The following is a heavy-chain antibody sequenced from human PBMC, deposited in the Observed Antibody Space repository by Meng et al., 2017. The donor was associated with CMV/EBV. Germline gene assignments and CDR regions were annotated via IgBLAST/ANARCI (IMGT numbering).Heavy chain of an antibody. CDR2: IRSKAFGGTT. V-gene: IGHV3-49*02. Sequence: WLRQPPGKGLEWVGFIRSKAFGGTTEYATSVKGRFTISRDDSKTIAYLQMNSLKIEDTAVYYCTRAIIAPHHYGSGNYFRWFDPWGQGTLVTVSS. J-gene: IGHJ5*02. D-gene: IGHD3-10*01. CDR3: TRAIIAPHHYGSGNYFRWFDP.